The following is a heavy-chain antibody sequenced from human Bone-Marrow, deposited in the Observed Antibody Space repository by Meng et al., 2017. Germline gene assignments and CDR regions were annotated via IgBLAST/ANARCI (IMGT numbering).Heavy chain of an antibody. CDR3: ARDRFDWLLFY. D-gene: IGHD3-9*01. V-gene: IGHV3-23*01. Sequence: GESLKISCAASGFTFSSYAMSWVRQAPGKGLEWVSAISGSGGSTYYADSVKGRFTISRDNSKNTLYLQMNSLRAEDTAVYYCARDRFDWLLFYWGQGTLVTVSS. CDR1: GFTFSSYA. CDR2: ISGSGGST. J-gene: IGHJ4*02.